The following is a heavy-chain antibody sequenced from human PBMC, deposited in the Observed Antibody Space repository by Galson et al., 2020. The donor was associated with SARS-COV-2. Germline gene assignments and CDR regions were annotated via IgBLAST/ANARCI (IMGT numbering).Heavy chain of an antibody. CDR1: GFSLSTSGMC. V-gene: IGHV2-70*11. CDR2: IDWDDDK. CDR3: ERDHAVIAAADY. J-gene: IGHJ4*02. D-gene: IGHD2-15*01. Sequence: SGPTLVKPTQTLTLTCTFSGFSLSTSGMCVSWIRQPPGKALEWLARIDWDDDKYYSTSLKTRLTISKDTSKNQVVLTMTNMDPVDTATYYCERDHAVIAAADYWGQGTLVTVSS.